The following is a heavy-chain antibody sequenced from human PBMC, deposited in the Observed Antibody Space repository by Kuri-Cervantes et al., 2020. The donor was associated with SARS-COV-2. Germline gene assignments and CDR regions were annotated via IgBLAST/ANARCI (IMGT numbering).Heavy chain of an antibody. CDR2: IYPADSET. CDR1: GYSFSSYW. CDR3: ARLLFWSGFVDS. V-gene: IGHV5-51*01. D-gene: IGHD3-3*01. J-gene: IGHJ4*02. Sequence: GGSLRLSCQGSGYSFSSYWIGWVRQMPGKGLEWMGIIYPADSETRYSPSFQGQVTISADKSTTTTAYLQWSSLKASDTAMYYCARLLFWSGFVDSWGQGTLVTVSS.